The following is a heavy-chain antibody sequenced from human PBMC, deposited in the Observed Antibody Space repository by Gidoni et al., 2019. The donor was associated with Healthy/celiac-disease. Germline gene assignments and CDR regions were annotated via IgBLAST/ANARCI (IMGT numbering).Heavy chain of an antibody. Sequence: EVQLVQSGAEVKKHGESLKISCKGSGYSFTSYWIGWVRQMPGKGLEWMGIIYPGDSDTRYSPSFQGQVTISADKSISTAYLQWSSLKASDTAMYYCARRVAVAGQSNWFDPWGQGTLVTVSS. CDR1: GYSFTSYW. V-gene: IGHV5-51*01. CDR2: IYPGDSDT. D-gene: IGHD6-19*01. CDR3: ARRVAVAGQSNWFDP. J-gene: IGHJ5*02.